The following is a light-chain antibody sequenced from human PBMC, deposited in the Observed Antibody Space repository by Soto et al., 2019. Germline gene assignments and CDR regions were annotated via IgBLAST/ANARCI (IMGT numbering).Light chain of an antibody. CDR3: QNYNGAPWT. CDR1: QSITSSY. V-gene: IGKV3-20*01. Sequence: EVVLTQSPGTLSLSPGERATLSCRASQSITSSYLAWYQQKPGQAPRLLISGTISRATGIPDRFSGSGSGTDFTLTISRLEPEDFAVYYCQNYNGAPWTFGQGTKVEIK. CDR2: GTI. J-gene: IGKJ1*01.